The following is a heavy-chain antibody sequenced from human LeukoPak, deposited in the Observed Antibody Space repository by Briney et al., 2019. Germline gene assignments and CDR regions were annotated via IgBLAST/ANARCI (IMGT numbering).Heavy chain of an antibody. CDR1: GYSFILYG. CDR3: ARVDTAMVAGGGGY. J-gene: IGHJ4*02. CDR2: INPNSGGT. V-gene: IGHV1-2*02. D-gene: IGHD5-18*01. Sequence: ASVKVSCKTSGYSFILYGISWVRQAPGQGPEWMGWINPNSGGTKYAQKFKGRVTMTRDTSISTAYMELSRLRSDDTAVYYCARVDTAMVAGGGGYWGQGTLVTVSS.